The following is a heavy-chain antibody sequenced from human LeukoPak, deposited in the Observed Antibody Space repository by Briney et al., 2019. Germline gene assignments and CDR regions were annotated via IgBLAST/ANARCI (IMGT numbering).Heavy chain of an antibody. CDR3: AKARDGDYSFEY. Sequence: GDFILHCSALGLHFSRFAMSWVGQAPGEWLEWVSALSGSGSDTYYADSVKGRFTVPRDNSTATLYLRMNSLRAEDTALYYCAKARDGDYSFEYWGQGTLVTVSS. J-gene: IGHJ4*02. V-gene: IGHV3-23*01. CDR2: LSGSGSDT. D-gene: IGHD4-17*01. CDR1: GLHFSRFA.